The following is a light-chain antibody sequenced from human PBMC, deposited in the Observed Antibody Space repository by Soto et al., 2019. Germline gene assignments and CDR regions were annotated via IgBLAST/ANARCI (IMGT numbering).Light chain of an antibody. J-gene: IGLJ2*01. CDR3: CSTELSDTCYVV. CDR2: EGS. CDR1: SSDVGSYNI. Sequence: QSALTQRASVSGSPGQSITISCTGTSSDVGSYNIVSWYQQHPGKAPKLIIYEGSKRPSGISNRFSGSKSGNTASLTISGLQAEDEADYYCCSTELSDTCYVVFGGGTKLTVL. V-gene: IGLV2-23*01.